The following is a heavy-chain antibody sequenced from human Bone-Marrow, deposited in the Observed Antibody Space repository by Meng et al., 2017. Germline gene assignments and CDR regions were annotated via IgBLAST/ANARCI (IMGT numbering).Heavy chain of an antibody. Sequence: SGPTLVKPTETLMLTCTVSGFSLSNARMGVSWTRQPPGKALEWLAHIFSNDEKSYSTSLKSRLTISKDTSKSQVVLTMTNMDPVDTATYYCARIDGRGYYYQAGQLDYWGQGTLVTVSS. J-gene: IGHJ4*02. CDR3: ARIDGRGYYYQAGQLDY. CDR1: GFSLSNARMG. V-gene: IGHV2-26*01. CDR2: IFSNDEK. D-gene: IGHD3-22*01.